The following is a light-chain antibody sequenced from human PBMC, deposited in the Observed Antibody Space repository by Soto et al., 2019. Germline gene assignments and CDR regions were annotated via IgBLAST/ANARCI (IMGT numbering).Light chain of an antibody. J-gene: IGKJ1*01. Sequence: IQMNQSPSTLYASVEDRGTITCRASQSISSWLAWYQQKPGKAPKLLIYKASSLESGVPSRFSGSGSGTEFTLTISSLQPDDFATYYCQQYNSYSWTFGQVTKVDIK. CDR3: QQYNSYSWT. CDR2: KAS. CDR1: QSISSW. V-gene: IGKV1-5*03.